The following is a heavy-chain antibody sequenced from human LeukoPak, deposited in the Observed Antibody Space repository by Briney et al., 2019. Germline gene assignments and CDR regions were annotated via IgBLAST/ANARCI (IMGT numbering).Heavy chain of an antibody. Sequence: ASVKVSCKVSGYTLTQVVIHWVRQAPGEGLEWMGGFDPENGETVYAQKFQGRVTMTEDKSSETAYMELRSLGSEDTAIYYCATVSSFDSYFYSYFWGQGTLVTVSS. CDR3: ATVSSFDSYFYSYF. D-gene: IGHD3-10*01. V-gene: IGHV1-24*01. CDR2: FDPENGET. J-gene: IGHJ4*02. CDR1: GYTLTQVV.